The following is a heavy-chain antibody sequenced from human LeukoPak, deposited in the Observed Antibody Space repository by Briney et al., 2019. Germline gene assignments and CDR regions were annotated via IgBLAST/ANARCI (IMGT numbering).Heavy chain of an antibody. J-gene: IGHJ5*02. D-gene: IGHD6-19*01. CDR1: GGSISSSSYY. CDR2: IYYSGST. CDR3: ARLIAVAGTIGT. Sequence: SETLSLTCTVSGGSISSSSYYWGWIRQPPGKGLEWIGSIYYSGSTYYNPSLKSRVTISVDTSKNQFSLKLSSVTAADAAVYYCARLIAVAGTIGTWGQGTLVTVSS. V-gene: IGHV4-39*01.